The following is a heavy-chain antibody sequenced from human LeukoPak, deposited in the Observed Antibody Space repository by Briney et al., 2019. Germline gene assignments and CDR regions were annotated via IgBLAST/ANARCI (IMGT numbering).Heavy chain of an antibody. D-gene: IGHD7-27*01. V-gene: IGHV3-30-3*01. CDR2: ISYDGSNK. J-gene: IGHJ4*02. Sequence: PGRSLRLSCAASGFTFSNYALPWVRQAPGKGLEWVAVISYDGSNKYYADSVKGRFTISRDNSKNTLYLQMNSLRAEDTAVYYCASGTGDLNYWGQGTLVTVSS. CDR3: ASGTGDLNY. CDR1: GFTFSNYA.